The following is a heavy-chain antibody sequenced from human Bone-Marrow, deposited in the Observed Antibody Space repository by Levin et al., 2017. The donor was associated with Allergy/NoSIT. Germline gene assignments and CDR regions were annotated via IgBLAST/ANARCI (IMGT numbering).Heavy chain of an antibody. CDR1: GGSISSSSYY. V-gene: IGHV4-39*01. CDR2: IYYSGST. D-gene: IGHD2-2*02. CDR3: ARRGLGYCSSTSRYRDWFDP. J-gene: IGHJ5*02. Sequence: SETLSLTCTVSGGSISSSSYYWGWIRQPPGKGLEWIGSIYYSGSTYYNPSLKSRVTISVDTSKNQFSLKLSSVTAADTAVYYCARRGLGYCSSTSRYRDWFDPWGQGTLVTVSS.